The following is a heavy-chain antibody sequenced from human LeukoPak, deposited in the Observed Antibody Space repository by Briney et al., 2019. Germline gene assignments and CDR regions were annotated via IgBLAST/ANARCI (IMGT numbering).Heavy chain of an antibody. Sequence: PSETLSLTCTGSGGSLSSGSYDWSWTRQPAGKGLEGLGRIYTSGSTNYNPSLKSRVTMSVDTSKNQFSLKLSSVTAADTAVYYGARAGIAARPGWFDPWGQGTLVTVSS. CDR3: ARAGIAARPGWFDP. CDR2: IYTSGST. J-gene: IGHJ5*02. V-gene: IGHV4-61*02. CDR1: GGSLSSGSYD. D-gene: IGHD6-6*01.